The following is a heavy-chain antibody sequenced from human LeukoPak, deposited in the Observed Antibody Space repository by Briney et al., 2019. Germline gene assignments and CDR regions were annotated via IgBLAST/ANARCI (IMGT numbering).Heavy chain of an antibody. CDR1: GFTFSSYG. CDR3: AKDTVLLWFGDPYYFDY. V-gene: IGHV3-30*18. CDR2: ISYDGSNK. Sequence: PGGSLRLSCAASGFTFSSYGMHWVRQAPGKGLDWVAVISYDGSNKYYADSVKGRFTISRDNSKNTLYLQMNSLRAEDTAVYYCAKDTVLLWFGDPYYFDYWGQGTLVTVSS. D-gene: IGHD3-10*01. J-gene: IGHJ4*02.